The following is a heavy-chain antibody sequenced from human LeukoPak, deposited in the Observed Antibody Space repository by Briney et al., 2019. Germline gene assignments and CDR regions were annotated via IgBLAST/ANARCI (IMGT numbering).Heavy chain of an antibody. CDR1: GFTFSDYT. V-gene: IGHV3-21*01. Sequence: GGSLRLSCEASGFTFSDYTMNWVRQAPGKGLEWVSSISSSTGYIYYADSVKGRFTIPRDNAKNSLYLQMNSLRAEDTAVYYCARDPDSTSVWGQGTLVTVSS. CDR3: ARDPDSTSV. D-gene: IGHD2-2*01. CDR2: ISSSTGYI. J-gene: IGHJ4*02.